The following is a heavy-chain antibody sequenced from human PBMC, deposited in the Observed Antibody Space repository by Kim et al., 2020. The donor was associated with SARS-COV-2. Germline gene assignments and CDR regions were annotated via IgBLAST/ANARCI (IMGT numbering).Heavy chain of an antibody. CDR3: ARENGVQQWPKYYNFGMDV. V-gene: IGHV3-74*01. D-gene: IGHD6-19*01. Sequence: GGSLRLSCAASGFTFSGSWMHWVRQDPGKGLVWVSRINTDGSSTSYADSVKGRFIVSRDNAKSTLYLQMNSLRAEDTAMYYCARENGVQQWPKYYNFGMDVWGQGTTVTVSS. CDR2: INTDGSST. CDR1: GFTFSGSW. J-gene: IGHJ6*02.